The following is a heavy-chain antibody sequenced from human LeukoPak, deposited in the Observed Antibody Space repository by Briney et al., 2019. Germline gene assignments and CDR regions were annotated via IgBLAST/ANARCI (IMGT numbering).Heavy chain of an antibody. Sequence: SVKVSCKASGGTFSSYAISWVRQAPGQGLEWMGGIIPIFGTANYAQKFQGRVTITTDESTSTAYMELSSLRSEDTAVYYCAREPLYCSGGSCRGDAFDIWGQGTMVTVSS. CDR1: GGTFSSYA. D-gene: IGHD2-15*01. V-gene: IGHV1-69*05. CDR3: AREPLYCSGGSCRGDAFDI. J-gene: IGHJ3*02. CDR2: IIPIFGTA.